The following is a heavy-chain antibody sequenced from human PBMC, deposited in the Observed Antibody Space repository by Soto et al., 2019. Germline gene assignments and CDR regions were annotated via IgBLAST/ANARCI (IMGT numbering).Heavy chain of an antibody. CDR2: IYYSGST. CDR3: ARGLSSSASLDY. Sequence: PSETLSLTCTVSGGSISSGDYYWSWIRQPPGKGLEWIGYIYYSGSTYYNPSLKSRVTISVDTSKNQFSLKLSSVTAADTAVYYCARGLSSSASLDYWGQGTLVTVS. D-gene: IGHD6-6*01. V-gene: IGHV4-30-4*01. CDR1: GGSISSGDYY. J-gene: IGHJ4*02.